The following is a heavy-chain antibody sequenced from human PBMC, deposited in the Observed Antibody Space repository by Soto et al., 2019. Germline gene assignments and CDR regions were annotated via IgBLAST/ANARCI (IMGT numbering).Heavy chain of an antibody. Sequence: SETLSHTCAIYGGSFSGYYWSWIRQPPGKGLEWIGEINHSGSTNYNPSLKSRVTISVDTSKNQFSLKLSSVTAADTAVYYCAGGYYDFWSGYSKNWFDPWGQGTLVTVSS. CDR3: AGGYYDFWSGYSKNWFDP. CDR2: INHSGST. CDR1: GGSFSGYY. D-gene: IGHD3-3*01. V-gene: IGHV4-34*01. J-gene: IGHJ5*02.